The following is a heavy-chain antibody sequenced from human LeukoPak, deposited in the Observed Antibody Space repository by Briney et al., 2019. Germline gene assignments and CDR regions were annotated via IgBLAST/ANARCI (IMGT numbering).Heavy chain of an antibody. CDR1: GFTFSSYG. CDR2: ISDSGGRT. D-gene: IGHD6-6*01. V-gene: IGHV3-23*01. CDR3: ARVGRQLGQPFDY. J-gene: IGHJ4*02. Sequence: GGPLRLSCAASGFTFSSYGMTWVRQAPGKGLEWVSGISDSGGRTFYADSVKGRFTISRDNSKNTLYLQMHSLRAEDTAVYYCARVGRQLGQPFDYWGQGTLVTVSS.